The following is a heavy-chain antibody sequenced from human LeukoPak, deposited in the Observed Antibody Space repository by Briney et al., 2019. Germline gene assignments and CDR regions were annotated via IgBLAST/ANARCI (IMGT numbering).Heavy chain of an antibody. CDR3: ARHLNNCGDDCYIFDY. CDR2: IFYSGST. J-gene: IGHJ4*02. V-gene: IGHV4-59*08. CDR1: GGSISSYS. Sequence: SETLSLTCTVSGGSISSYSWSWIRQPPGKGLEWIGYIFYSGSTNYNPSLKSRVTISVDTSKNQFSLRVSSVTAADTAVYYCARHLNNCGDDCYIFDYWGQGTLVTVSS. D-gene: IGHD2-21*01.